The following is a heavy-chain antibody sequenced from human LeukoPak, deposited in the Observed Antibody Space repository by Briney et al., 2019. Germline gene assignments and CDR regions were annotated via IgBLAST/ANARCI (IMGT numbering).Heavy chain of an antibody. J-gene: IGHJ6*02. Sequence: SVKVSCKASGVTFSSYAISWVRQAPGQGLEWMGGIIPIFGTANYAQKFQGRVTITADESTSTAYMELSSLRSEDTAVYYCARGAVWDYDSSGYYYYYGMDVWGQGTTVTVSS. CDR1: GVTFSSYA. CDR2: IIPIFGTA. CDR3: ARGAVWDYDSSGYYYYYGMDV. V-gene: IGHV1-69*13. D-gene: IGHD3-22*01.